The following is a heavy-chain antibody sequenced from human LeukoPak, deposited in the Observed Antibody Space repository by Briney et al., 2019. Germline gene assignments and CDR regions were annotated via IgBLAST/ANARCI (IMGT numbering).Heavy chain of an antibody. V-gene: IGHV3-21*01. D-gene: IGHD6-6*01. CDR1: GFTFTTYT. CDR2: ISSNDYYI. J-gene: IGHJ4*02. Sequence: GGSLRLSCAASGFTFTTYTMNWVRQAPGKGLEWVSSISSNDYYIYYADSVRGRFTISRDNAKNSLYLQMNSLRAEDTAVYFCARDYSSSSFDYWGQGTLVTVSS. CDR3: ARDYSSSSFDY.